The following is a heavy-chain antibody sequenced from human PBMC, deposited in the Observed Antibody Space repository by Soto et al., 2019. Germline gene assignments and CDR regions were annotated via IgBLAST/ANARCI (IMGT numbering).Heavy chain of an antibody. J-gene: IGHJ5*02. CDR1: GFTFSSYS. CDR3: ARDRGVLLSAPIWSGFDP. D-gene: IGHD2-2*01. CDR2: ISSGRHFI. Sequence: PGGSLRLSCIASGFTFSSYSMNWVRQAPGKGLEWVSSISSGRHFIYYADSVKGRFTISRDNAQNSLYLQMDSLRAEDTAVYYCARDRGVLLSAPIWSGFDPWGQGTLVTVSS. V-gene: IGHV3-21*01.